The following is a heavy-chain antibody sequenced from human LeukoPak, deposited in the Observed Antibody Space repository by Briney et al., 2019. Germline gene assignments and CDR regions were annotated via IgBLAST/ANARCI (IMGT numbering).Heavy chain of an antibody. CDR1: GFTFSSYA. CDR3: AKVVHIVLVNDAFDI. V-gene: IGHV3-23*01. CDR2: ISGSGGSI. J-gene: IGHJ3*02. D-gene: IGHD2-21*01. Sequence: PGGSLRLSCAASGFTFSSYAMNWVRQAPGKGLEGVSSISGSGGSIYYADSVKGRFTISRDNSKHSMYLQMNSLRADDTAVYYCAKVVHIVLVNDAFDIWGQGTMVTVSS.